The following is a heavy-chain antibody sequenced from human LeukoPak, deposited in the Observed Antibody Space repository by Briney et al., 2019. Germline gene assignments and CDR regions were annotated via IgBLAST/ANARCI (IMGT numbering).Heavy chain of an antibody. CDR2: ISYDGSNK. D-gene: IGHD1-26*01. CDR3: AKEKLGVDGATGLDY. J-gene: IGHJ4*02. V-gene: IGHV3-30*18. Sequence: GRSLRLSCAPSGFTFSSYGMHWARQAPGRGLEWVAVISYDGSNKYYADSVKGRFTISRDNSKNTLYLQMNSLRDEDTAVYYCAKEKLGVDGATGLDYWGQGTLVTVSS. CDR1: GFTFSSYG.